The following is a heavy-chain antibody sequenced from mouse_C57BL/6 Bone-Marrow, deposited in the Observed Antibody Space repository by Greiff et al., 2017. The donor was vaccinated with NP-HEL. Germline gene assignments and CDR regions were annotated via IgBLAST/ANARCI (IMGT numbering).Heavy chain of an antibody. CDR2: INPSSGYT. CDR3: ASYSNHWYFDV. D-gene: IGHD2-5*01. V-gene: IGHV1-7*01. CDR1: GYTFTSYW. J-gene: IGHJ1*03. Sequence: VQLQQSGAELAKPGASVKLSCKASGYTFTSYWMHWVKQRPGQGLEWIGYINPSSGYTKYNQKFKDKATLTADKSSSTAYMQLSSLTYEDSAVYYCASYSNHWYFDVWGTGTTVTVSS.